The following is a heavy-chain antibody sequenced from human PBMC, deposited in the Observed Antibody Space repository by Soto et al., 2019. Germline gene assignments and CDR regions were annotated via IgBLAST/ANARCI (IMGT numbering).Heavy chain of an antibody. Sequence: GGSLRLSCAVSGFTFSSHAMSWVRQAPGKGLECVSSITGNGDSTYYADSVKGRFTTSRDKSKNTLYLQMNSLRAEDTAVYYCAKDLSIAVAGPVADYWGQGTLVTVSS. V-gene: IGHV3-23*01. J-gene: IGHJ4*02. CDR2: ITGNGDST. CDR1: GFTFSSHA. CDR3: AKDLSIAVAGPVADY. D-gene: IGHD6-19*01.